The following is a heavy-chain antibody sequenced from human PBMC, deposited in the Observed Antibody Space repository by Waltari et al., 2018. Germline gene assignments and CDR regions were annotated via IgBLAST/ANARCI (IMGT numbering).Heavy chain of an antibody. CDR3: AKARDSSGRPDAFDI. V-gene: IGHV3-23*01. CDR2: ISGCGGRR. Sequence: EVQLLESGGGLVQPGGSLRLSCAASGFTFRSYAMSWVRPAPGKGLGGVSSISGCGGRRYDADSVKGRFTSSRDNSKNTLYLQMNSRRAEDTAVYYCAKARDSSGRPDAFDIWGQGTMVTVSS. CDR1: GFTFRSYA. J-gene: IGHJ3*02. D-gene: IGHD3-22*01.